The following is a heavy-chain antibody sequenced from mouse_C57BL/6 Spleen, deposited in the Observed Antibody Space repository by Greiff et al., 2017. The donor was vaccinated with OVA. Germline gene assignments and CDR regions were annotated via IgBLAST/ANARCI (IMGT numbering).Heavy chain of an antibody. D-gene: IGHD1-1*01. J-gene: IGHJ4*01. Sequence: VQLQQSGPGLVKPSQSLSLTCSVTGYSITSGYYWNWIRQFPGNKLEWMGYISYDGSNNYNPSLKNRISITRDTSKNQFFLKLNSVTTEDTATYYCARYYGYAMDYWGQGTSVTVSS. CDR3: ARYYGYAMDY. CDR2: ISYDGSN. CDR1: GYSITSGYY. V-gene: IGHV3-6*01.